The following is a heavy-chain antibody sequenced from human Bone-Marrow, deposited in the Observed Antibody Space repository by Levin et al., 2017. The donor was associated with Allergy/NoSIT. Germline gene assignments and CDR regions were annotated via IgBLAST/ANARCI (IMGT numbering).Heavy chain of an antibody. V-gene: IGHV1-69*04. CDR2: IIPILDKT. J-gene: IGHJ4*02. Sequence: SVKVSCKASGGTLDNFAISWVRQAPGQGLEWMGRIIPILDKTYYPQRFHDRLTITADTSTATAHMELRSLKLDDTAIYYRVRLGYEREDYWGQGTLVTVSS. CDR1: GGTLDNFA. CDR3: VRLGYEREDY. D-gene: IGHD2-2*03.